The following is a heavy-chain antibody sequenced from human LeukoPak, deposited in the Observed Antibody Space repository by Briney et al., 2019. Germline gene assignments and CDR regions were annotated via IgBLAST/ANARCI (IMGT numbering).Heavy chain of an antibody. Sequence: PGGSLRLSCAASGFTYSRYAMHWARQAPGKGLEWVAVISYDGSNEYYADSVKGRFTISRDNSKNTLYLQMSSLRPDDTAVYYCAREAEAFDIWGQGTMVTVSS. CDR3: AREAEAFDI. J-gene: IGHJ3*02. CDR1: GFTYSRYA. V-gene: IGHV3-30-3*01. CDR2: ISYDGSNE.